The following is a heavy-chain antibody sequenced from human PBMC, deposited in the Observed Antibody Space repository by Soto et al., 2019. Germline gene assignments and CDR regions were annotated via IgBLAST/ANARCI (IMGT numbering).Heavy chain of an antibody. Sequence: QVQLVQSGAEVKTPGSSLKVSCTVSGTRFSNYVISWVRQAPGQGLEWLGRIIPIFNTTQYPQKLQGRATITADKSTNTASLELSSLRFDDTAVYYCAREGRGKKAGYNGLVSLGYWGQGTPVTVSS. J-gene: IGHJ4*02. CDR3: AREGRGKKAGYNGLVSLGY. D-gene: IGHD2-2*02. CDR2: IIPIFNTT. CDR1: GTRFSNYV. V-gene: IGHV1-69*06.